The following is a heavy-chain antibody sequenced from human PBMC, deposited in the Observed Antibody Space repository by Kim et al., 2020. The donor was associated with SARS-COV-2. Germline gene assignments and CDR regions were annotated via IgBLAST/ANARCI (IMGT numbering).Heavy chain of an antibody. J-gene: IGHJ4*02. CDR2: ISAYNGNT. CDR3: ARDLYGSNGLYLPLG. V-gene: IGHV1-18*01. D-gene: IGHD3-10*01. CDR1: GYTFTSYG. Sequence: ASVKVSCKASGYTFTSYGISWVRQAPGQGLEWMGWISAYNGNTNYAQKLQGRVTMTTDTSTSTAYMELRSLRSDDTAMYYCARDLYGSNGLYLPLGWGQGTLVTVSS.